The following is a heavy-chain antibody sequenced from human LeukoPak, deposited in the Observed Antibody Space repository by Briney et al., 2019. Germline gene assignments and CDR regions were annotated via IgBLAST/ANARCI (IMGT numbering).Heavy chain of an antibody. Sequence: GGSLRLSCAASGFTFSSYSMNWVRQAPGKGLEWVSSISSSSYIYYADSVKGRSTISRDNAKNSLYLQMNSLRAEDTAVYYCARDAADTAMVRDFDYWGQGTLVTVSS. J-gene: IGHJ4*02. V-gene: IGHV3-21*01. CDR1: GFTFSSYS. CDR3: ARDAADTAMVRDFDY. D-gene: IGHD5-18*01. CDR2: ISSSSYI.